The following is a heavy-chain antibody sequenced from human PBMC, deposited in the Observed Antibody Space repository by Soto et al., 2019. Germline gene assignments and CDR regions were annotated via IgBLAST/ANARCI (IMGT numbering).Heavy chain of an antibody. V-gene: IGHV1-18*01. CDR2: ISAYNGNT. CDR3: ARDEPTYYDYVWGSYREGDAFDI. Sequence: AXVKVSCKASGYTFTGYGISWVRQAPGQGIEWMGWISAYNGNTNYAQKLQGRVTMTTDTSTSTAYMELRSLRSDDTAVYYCARDEPTYYDYVWGSYREGDAFDIWGQGKMVTVSS. D-gene: IGHD3-16*02. J-gene: IGHJ3*02. CDR1: GYTFTGYG.